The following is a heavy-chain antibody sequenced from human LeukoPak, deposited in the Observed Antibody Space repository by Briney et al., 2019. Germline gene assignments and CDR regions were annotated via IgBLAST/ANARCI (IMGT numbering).Heavy chain of an antibody. CDR1: SGSISSSSYY. CDR3: ARNTGLDYGDSNFDY. D-gene: IGHD4-17*01. CDR2: IYYSGST. V-gene: IGHV4-39*01. Sequence: PSETLSLTCTVSSGSISSSSYYWGWIRQPPGKGLEWIGSIYYSGSTYYNPSLKSRVTISIDTSKNQYSLKLSSVTAADTAVYYCARNTGLDYGDSNFDYWGQGTLVTVSS. J-gene: IGHJ4*02.